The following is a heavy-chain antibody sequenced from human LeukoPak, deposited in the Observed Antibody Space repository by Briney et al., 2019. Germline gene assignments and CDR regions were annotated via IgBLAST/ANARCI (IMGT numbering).Heavy chain of an antibody. CDR1: GGSISSFY. D-gene: IGHD3-9*01. CDR3: ARTDYDILTGFPHFLFDY. J-gene: IGHJ4*02. V-gene: IGHV4-59*08. Sequence: PSETLSLTCTVSGGSISSFYWSWIRQPPGKGLEWIGYTSYNGNTNYNPSLKSRVTISVDTSKHQFSLKLTSVTAADTAVYYCARTDYDILTGFPHFLFDYWGQGTLVTVSS. CDR2: TSYNGNT.